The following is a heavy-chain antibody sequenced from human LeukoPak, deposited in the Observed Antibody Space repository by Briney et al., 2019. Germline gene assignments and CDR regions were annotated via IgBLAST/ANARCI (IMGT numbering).Heavy chain of an antibody. Sequence: PGGSLRLSCAPSGFTFSSYGMHWVRQAPGKGLEWVAFIRYDGSNKYYADSVKGRFTISRDNAKNSLSLQMNNLRADDTGIYYCANHFACGATTCPSFDHWGQGTLVTVSS. V-gene: IGHV3-30*02. J-gene: IGHJ4*02. D-gene: IGHD2-21*01. CDR3: ANHFACGATTCPSFDH. CDR1: GFTFSSYG. CDR2: IRYDGSNK.